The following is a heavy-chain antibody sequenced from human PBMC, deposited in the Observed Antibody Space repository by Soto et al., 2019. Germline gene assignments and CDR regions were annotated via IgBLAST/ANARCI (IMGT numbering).Heavy chain of an antibody. Sequence: SVKVSCKASGFTFTSSAMQWVRQARGQRLEWIGWIVVGSGNTNYAQKFQERVTITRDMSTSTAYMELSSLRSEDTAVYYCAAETPYYDFWSGYYTGGDAFDIWGQGTMVTVSS. V-gene: IGHV1-58*02. CDR2: IVVGSGNT. CDR3: AAETPYYDFWSGYYTGGDAFDI. D-gene: IGHD3-3*01. J-gene: IGHJ3*02. CDR1: GFTFTSSA.